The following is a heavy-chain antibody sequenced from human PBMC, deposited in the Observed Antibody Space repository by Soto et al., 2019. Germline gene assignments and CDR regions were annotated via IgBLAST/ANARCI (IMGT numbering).Heavy chain of an antibody. CDR2: INPSGGST. CDR3: ATDIAVAGTGYFQH. D-gene: IGHD6-19*01. V-gene: IGHV1-46*01. CDR1: GYTFTSYY. Sequence: ASVKVSCKASGYTFTSYYMHWVRKAPGQGLEWMGIINPSGGSTSYAQKFQGRVTMTRDTSTSTVYMELSSLRSEDTAVYYCATDIAVAGTGYFQHGGQGTLVTVSS. J-gene: IGHJ1*01.